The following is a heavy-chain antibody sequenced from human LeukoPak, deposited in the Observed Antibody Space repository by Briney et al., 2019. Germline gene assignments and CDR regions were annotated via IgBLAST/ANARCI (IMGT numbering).Heavy chain of an antibody. CDR1: GYSFTTYW. Sequence: GESLKISCKASGYSFTTYWVGWVRQMPGKGLEWMGMISPGDFDTRYTPTFKGQVTISADKSISTAYLQWSSLKASDTAIYYCARHQGGIDVWGQGTTVTVSS. J-gene: IGHJ6*02. CDR3: ARHQGGIDV. V-gene: IGHV5-51*01. CDR2: ISPGDFDT.